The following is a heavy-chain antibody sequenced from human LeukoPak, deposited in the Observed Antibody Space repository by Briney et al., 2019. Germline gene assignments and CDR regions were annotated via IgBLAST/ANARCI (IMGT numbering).Heavy chain of an antibody. CDR2: IYPGDAHT. D-gene: IGHD3-10*01. Sequence: GESLKISSKGSGYSFTSYCIGWLRQMPGKDLDWMGIIYPGDAHTRYSTSFQGQVNISADKSISTAYLQWSSLKASNTAMYYCARPSTLRGVADYWGQGTLVTVSS. CDR1: GYSFTSYC. CDR3: ARPSTLRGVADY. J-gene: IGHJ4*02. V-gene: IGHV5-51*01.